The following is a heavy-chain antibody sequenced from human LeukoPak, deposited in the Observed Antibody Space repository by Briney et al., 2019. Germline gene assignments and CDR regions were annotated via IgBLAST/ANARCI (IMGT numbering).Heavy chain of an antibody. CDR3: ARDNPTGGGNSGLDY. Sequence: SETLSLTCTVSGGSISGYYWSWIRQPPEKGLEWIGYIYYSGSTNYNPSLKSRVTISVDTSNNQFSLKLSSVTAADTAVYYCARDNPTGGGNSGLDYWGQGTLVTVSS. J-gene: IGHJ4*02. CDR1: GGSISGYY. D-gene: IGHD4-23*01. CDR2: IYYSGST. V-gene: IGHV4-59*01.